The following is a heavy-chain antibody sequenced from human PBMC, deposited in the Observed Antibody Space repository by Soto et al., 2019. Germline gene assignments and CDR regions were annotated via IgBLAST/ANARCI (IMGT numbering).Heavy chain of an antibody. CDR1: GFTFNNYA. Sequence: EVQLLESGGGLVQPGGSLRLSCAASGFTFNNYAMTWVRQAPGKGLEWVSAIRGGGDTTSYADSVKGRFTVSRDGSKHTLYLQMSSLRAEDTALYYCAKGRGGSGSLTPRVDFWGQGTLVTVSS. CDR3: AKGRGGSGSLTPRVDF. D-gene: IGHD3-10*01. V-gene: IGHV3-23*01. J-gene: IGHJ4*02. CDR2: IRGGGDTT.